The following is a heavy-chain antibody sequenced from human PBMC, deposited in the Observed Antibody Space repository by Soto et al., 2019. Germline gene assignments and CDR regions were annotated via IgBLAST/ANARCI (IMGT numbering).Heavy chain of an antibody. CDR2: IYYSGST. CDR1: GGSLSSYY. D-gene: IGHD2-15*01. Sequence: QVQLQESGPGLVKPSETLSLTCTVSGGSLSSYYWSWIRQPPGKGLEWIGYIYYSGSTNYNPSRTSRVTISVDTSKNQFSLRLSSVTAADTAVYYCARDSSNYCSGGSCYRRDAFDIWGQGTMVTVSS. CDR3: ARDSSNYCSGGSCYRRDAFDI. J-gene: IGHJ3*02. V-gene: IGHV4-59*01.